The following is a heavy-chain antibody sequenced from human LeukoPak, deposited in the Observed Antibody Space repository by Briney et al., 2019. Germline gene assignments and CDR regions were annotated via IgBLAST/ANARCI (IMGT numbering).Heavy chain of an antibody. CDR1: GGSISSSSYH. D-gene: IGHD6-19*01. Sequence: SETLSLTCTVSGGSISSSSYHWGWIRQPPGKGLEWIGAIYYSGTTYYNPSLKSRITVSGDTTKNQFSLRMSSVTAADAGIYYCAREFSSGWSYYFDYWGQGTLVTVSS. J-gene: IGHJ4*02. V-gene: IGHV4-39*02. CDR3: AREFSSGWSYYFDY. CDR2: IYYSGTT.